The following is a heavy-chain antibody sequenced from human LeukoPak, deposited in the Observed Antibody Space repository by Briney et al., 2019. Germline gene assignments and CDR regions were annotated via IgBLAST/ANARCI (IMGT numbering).Heavy chain of an antibody. D-gene: IGHD2-15*01. V-gene: IGHV3-48*01. CDR1: GFTFSSYG. CDR2: ISSSSSNT. J-gene: IGHJ4*02. Sequence: PGGSLRLSCAASGFTFSSYGMSWVRQAPGKGLEWVAYISSSSSNTYYADSVKGRFTISRDNAKNSLYLQMNSLRAEDTAVYYCARVNRMVPGYCSGGTCPGDYWGQGTLVTVSP. CDR3: ARVNRMVPGYCSGGTCPGDY.